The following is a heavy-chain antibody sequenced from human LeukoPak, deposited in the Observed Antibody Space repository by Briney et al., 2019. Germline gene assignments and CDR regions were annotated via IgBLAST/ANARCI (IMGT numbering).Heavy chain of an antibody. D-gene: IGHD3-10*01. V-gene: IGHV1-2*04. J-gene: IGHJ5*02. CDR3: ARDSGPMVRGVANWFDP. CDR2: VNPNSGGT. Sequence: ASVKVSCKASGYTFTGYYMHWVRQAPGQGLEWMGWVNPNSGGTNYAQKFQGWVTMTRDTSISTAYMELLRSDDTAVYYCARDSGPMVRGVANWFDPWGQGTLVTVSS. CDR1: GYTFTGYY.